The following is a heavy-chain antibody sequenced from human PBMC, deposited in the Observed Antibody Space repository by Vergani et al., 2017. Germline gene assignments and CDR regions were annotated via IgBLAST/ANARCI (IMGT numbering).Heavy chain of an antibody. CDR2: VYWNDDK. CDR3: AHRDLWFGRTDWFDP. J-gene: IGHJ5*02. V-gene: IGHV2-5*01. D-gene: IGHD3-10*01. Sequence: QISLKESGPALVNPTQTLTLTCTFSGFSLTTNGVGVGWIRQSPGKALEWLALVYWNDDKRYSPPLKNRLTITKDTSRNQVILTMTNMEVADTGTYYCAHRDLWFGRTDWFDPWGQGTRVIVSA. CDR1: GFSLTTNGVG.